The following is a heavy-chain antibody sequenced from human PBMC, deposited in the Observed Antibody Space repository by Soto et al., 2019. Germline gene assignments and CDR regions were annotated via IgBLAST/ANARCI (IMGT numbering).Heavy chain of an antibody. Sequence: GSLRLSCATSGFIFNDYYMDWVRQAPGKGLEWVGRSRNKANSYTTEYAASVKGRFTTSRDDSKNSLFLQMSSLKTEDSAVYHCTRSVGTNTKDFDCWGQGTLVTVSS. CDR2: SRNKANSYTT. CDR3: TRSVGTNTKDFDC. J-gene: IGHJ4*02. V-gene: IGHV3-72*01. CDR1: GFIFNDYY. D-gene: IGHD1-26*01.